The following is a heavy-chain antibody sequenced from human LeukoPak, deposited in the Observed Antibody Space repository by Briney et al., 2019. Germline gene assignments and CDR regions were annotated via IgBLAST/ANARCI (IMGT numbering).Heavy chain of an antibody. V-gene: IGHV1-2*02. J-gene: IGHJ3*02. CDR3: AREIPSTINGFDI. Sequence: GASVKVSCKASGYTFTGYYMHWLRQAPGQGLEWMGWINPNNGDTKYAQKFQGRVTMTRDTSISTAYMELSRMTSDDTVVYYCAREIPSTINGFDIWGQGTVITVSS. CDR2: INPNNGDT. CDR1: GYTFTGYY. D-gene: IGHD1-14*01.